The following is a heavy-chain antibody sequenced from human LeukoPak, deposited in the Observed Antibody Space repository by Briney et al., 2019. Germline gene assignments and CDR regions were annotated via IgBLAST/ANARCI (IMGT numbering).Heavy chain of an antibody. D-gene: IGHD3-16*01. CDR2: ISYDGSNK. Sequence: GGSLRLSCAASGFTFSSYAMHWVRQAPGEGLEWVAVISYDGSNKYYADSVKGRFTISRDNSKNTLYLQMNSLRAEDTAVYYCARVRWGSFDYWGQGTLVTVSS. V-gene: IGHV3-30*04. CDR1: GFTFSSYA. J-gene: IGHJ4*02. CDR3: ARVRWGSFDY.